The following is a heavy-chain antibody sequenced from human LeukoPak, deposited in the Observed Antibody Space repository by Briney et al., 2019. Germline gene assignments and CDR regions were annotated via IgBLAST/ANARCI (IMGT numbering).Heavy chain of an antibody. CDR2: IIPIFGTA. D-gene: IGHD5-24*01. CDR3: SREDGYHYFHY. J-gene: IGHJ4*02. V-gene: IGHV1-69*05. CDR1: GGTFSSYA. Sequence: SVKVSCKASGGTFSSYAISWVRQAPGQGLEWMGGIIPIFGTASYAQTVQGRGTITTDESTTTAYMELRSLRPEDTAVYYSSREDGYHYFHYWGQGTLVTLSP.